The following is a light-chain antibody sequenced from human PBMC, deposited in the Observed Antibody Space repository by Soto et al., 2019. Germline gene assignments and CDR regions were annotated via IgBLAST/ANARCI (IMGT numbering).Light chain of an antibody. CDR1: QSVSSSY. Sequence: ETVLTQSPGSLSVSPGERATLSCRASQSVSSSYLAWYQQKPGQAPRLLIYGASSRATGIPDRFSGSGSGTGFTLTISRLEPEDFAVYYCQQYGSSPLTFGGGTKVEIK. CDR2: GAS. CDR3: QQYGSSPLT. V-gene: IGKV3-20*01. J-gene: IGKJ4*01.